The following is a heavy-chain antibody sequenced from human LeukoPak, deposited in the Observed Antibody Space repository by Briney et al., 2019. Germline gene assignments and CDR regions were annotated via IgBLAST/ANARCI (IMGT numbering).Heavy chain of an antibody. CDR3: ARGALYYYDSSGYPTQGHFDY. J-gene: IGHJ4*02. CDR2: IYYSGST. CDR1: GGSISSSDYY. D-gene: IGHD3-22*01. V-gene: IGHV4-30-4*08. Sequence: SQTLSLTCTVSGGSISSSDYYWSWIRQPPGKGLEWIGYIYYSGSTYYNPSLKSRVTISVDTSKNQFSLKLSSVTAADTAVYYCARGALYYYDSSGYPTQGHFDYWGQGTLVTVSS.